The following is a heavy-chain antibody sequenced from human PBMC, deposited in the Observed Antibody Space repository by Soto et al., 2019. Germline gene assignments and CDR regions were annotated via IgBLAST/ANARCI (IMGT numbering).Heavy chain of an antibody. CDR1: NYSISSGYY. V-gene: IGHV4-38-2*02. D-gene: IGHD3-16*01. Sequence: SETLSLTCTVSNYSISSGYYWGWIRQSPGERLEWIVSMYHSGTTYYNPSLKSRVTISIDTSKNQFSLKLTSVTSADTAVYFCARVAFGPIDYWGHGTLVTVSS. CDR3: ARVAFGPIDY. CDR2: MYHSGTT. J-gene: IGHJ4*01.